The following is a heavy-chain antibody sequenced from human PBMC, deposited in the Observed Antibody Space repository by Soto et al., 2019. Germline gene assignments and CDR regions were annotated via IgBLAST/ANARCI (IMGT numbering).Heavy chain of an antibody. CDR1: GYSFTTYW. Sequence: PGESLKISCKGSGYSFTTYWIGWVRQMPGKGLEWMGIIYPGDSDTRYSPSFQGQVTISADKSISTAYLQWSSLKASDTAIYYGAKSRWKSGYCSGGTCPGAFDIWGQGKMVTVSS. V-gene: IGHV5-51*01. J-gene: IGHJ3*02. D-gene: IGHD2-15*01. CDR3: AKSRWKSGYCSGGTCPGAFDI. CDR2: IYPGDSDT.